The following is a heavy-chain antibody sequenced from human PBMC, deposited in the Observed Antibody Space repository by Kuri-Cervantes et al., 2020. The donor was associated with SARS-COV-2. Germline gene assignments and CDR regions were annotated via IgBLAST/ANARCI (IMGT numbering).Heavy chain of an antibody. D-gene: IGHD1-1*01. Sequence: GESLKISCAASGFTFSGHWIHWVRQAPGKGLVWVSRINPDGSYTNNADSAKGRFTLSRDNAKNMLFLQMNSLRAEDTAVYYCVRDGDHWNFDYWGQGTLVTSPQ. V-gene: IGHV3-74*01. CDR1: GFTFSGHW. J-gene: IGHJ4*02. CDR3: VRDGDHWNFDY. CDR2: INPDGSYT.